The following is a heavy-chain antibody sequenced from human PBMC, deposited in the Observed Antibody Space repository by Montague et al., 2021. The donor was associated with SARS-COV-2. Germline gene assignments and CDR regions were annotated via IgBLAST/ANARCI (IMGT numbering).Heavy chain of an antibody. J-gene: IGHJ4*02. Sequence: SETLSLTCSRLGSWNTGAYRKSTRLNPRHQMEWYGVFCLKKRTNYNPSLKSRVTISVDTSKNQFSLKLSSVTAAATAVYYCAREPDYGDDFDYWGQGTLVTVSS. CDR2: FCLKKRT. CDR3: AREPDYGDDFDY. D-gene: IGHD4-17*01. V-gene: IGHV4-59*01. CDR1: SWNTGAY.